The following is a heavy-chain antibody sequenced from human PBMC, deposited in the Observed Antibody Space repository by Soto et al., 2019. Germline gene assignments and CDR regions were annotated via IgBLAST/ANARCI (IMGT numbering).Heavy chain of an antibody. V-gene: IGHV3-23*01. J-gene: IGHJ4*02. Sequence: EVQLLESGGGLVQPGGSLRLSCAASGVICNAYAMTWVRQAPVKGLEWVSAISGSGGNTYYAASVKGRLTISRDNSKDTVDMEMTRLRVDDTAVSFCARVASDYINSADHWGQGILVTVSS. CDR1: GVICNAYA. D-gene: IGHD4-4*01. CDR2: ISGSGGNT. CDR3: ARVASDYINSADH.